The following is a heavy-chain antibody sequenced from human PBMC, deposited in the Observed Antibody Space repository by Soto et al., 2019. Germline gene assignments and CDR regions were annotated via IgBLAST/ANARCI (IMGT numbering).Heavy chain of an antibody. CDR3: ARFMMPPYYGMDV. CDR1: GGSISSGGYS. Sequence: QLQLQESGSGLVKPSQTLSLTCAVSGGSISSGGYSWSWIRQPPGKGLEWIGYIYHSGSTNYNPSLKSRVTISVDRSKNQFSLKLSSVTAADTAVYYCARFMMPPYYGMDVWGQGTTVTVSS. V-gene: IGHV4-30-2*01. D-gene: IGHD3-16*01. CDR2: IYHSGST. J-gene: IGHJ6*02.